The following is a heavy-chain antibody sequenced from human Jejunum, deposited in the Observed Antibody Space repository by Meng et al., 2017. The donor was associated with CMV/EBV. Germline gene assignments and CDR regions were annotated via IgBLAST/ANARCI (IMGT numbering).Heavy chain of an antibody. D-gene: IGHD3-10*01. V-gene: IGHV3-30*02. CDR2: IRNDGSEI. J-gene: IGHJ4*02. Sequence: VQWWGSGEGAAQAGRSLRLSWLASGISFSTSGMHWVRQAPGKRLEWVVFIRNDGSEIYYVDSVKGRFTISREKSKNTVYLQMNSLRVEDTGVYYCVKDKGRTALDYWGQGSLVTVSS. CDR1: GISFSTSG. CDR3: VKDKGRTALDY.